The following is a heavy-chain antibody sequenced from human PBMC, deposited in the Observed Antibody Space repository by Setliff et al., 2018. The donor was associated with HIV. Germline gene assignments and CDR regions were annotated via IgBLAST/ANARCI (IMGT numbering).Heavy chain of an antibody. CDR1: GFSFGSYG. D-gene: IGHD3-22*01. CDR3: AKGPARTTMIVVVSAFDI. J-gene: IGHJ3*02. Sequence: GESLKISCAASGFSFGSYGMHWVRQAPGKGLEWVAFIRYDGINKNYADSAKGRFTISRDISKNTLYLQMNNLSTEDTAVYYCAKGPARTTMIVVVSAFDIWGQGTMVTVS. V-gene: IGHV3-30*02. CDR2: IRYDGINK.